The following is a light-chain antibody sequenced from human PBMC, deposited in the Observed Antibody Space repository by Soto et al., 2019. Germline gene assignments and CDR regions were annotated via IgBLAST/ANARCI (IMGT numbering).Light chain of an antibody. CDR3: NSYAGSNNLL. CDR1: SSDVGGYNY. Sequence: QSALTQPPSASGSPGQSVTISCTGTSSDVGGYNYVSWYQQYPGKAPKLMIYEVYKRPSGVPDRFSGSKSGNTASLTVSGLQAEDEADYYCNSYAGSNNLLFGGGTKVTVL. CDR2: EVY. V-gene: IGLV2-8*01. J-gene: IGLJ2*01.